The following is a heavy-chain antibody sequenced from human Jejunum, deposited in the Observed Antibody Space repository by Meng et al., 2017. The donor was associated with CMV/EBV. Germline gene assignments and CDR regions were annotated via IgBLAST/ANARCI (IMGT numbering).Heavy chain of an antibody. CDR3: ASTRSSCCPQ. Sequence: EVQLVESGGGLAQPGGSLRLSCEASGFTISGNWMHWVRQVPGKGLVWVSRINSDGSSTSYADSVKGRFTISRDNAKNTLYLQMNSLRAEDTAVYYCASTRSSCCPQWGQGTLVTVSS. CDR1: GFTISGNW. D-gene: IGHD1-26*01. CDR2: INSDGSST. J-gene: IGHJ4*02. V-gene: IGHV3-74*01.